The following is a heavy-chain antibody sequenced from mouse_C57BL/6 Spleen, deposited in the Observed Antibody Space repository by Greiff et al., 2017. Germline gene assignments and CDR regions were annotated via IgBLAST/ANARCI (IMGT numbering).Heavy chain of an antibody. CDR2: INPSSGYT. Sequence: QVQLQQSGAELARPGASVKMSCKASGYTFTSYTMHWVKQRPGQGLEWIGYINPSSGYTKYNQKFKDKATLTADKSSSTAYMQLSSLTSEDSAVYYCARENMTTVVGGYFDYWGQGTTLTVSS. CDR3: ARENMTTVVGGYFDY. J-gene: IGHJ2*01. D-gene: IGHD1-1*01. V-gene: IGHV1-4*01. CDR1: GYTFTSYT.